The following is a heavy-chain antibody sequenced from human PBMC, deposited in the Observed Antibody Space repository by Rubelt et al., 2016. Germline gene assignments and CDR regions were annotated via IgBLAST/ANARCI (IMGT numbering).Heavy chain of an antibody. V-gene: IGHV2-5*02. Sequence: QITLKESGPTLVKPTQTLTLTCTFSGFSVSTSGVGVGWIRQPPGKALEWLALIYWDDEKRYSPSLKSRLTITKETSKNQVVLTMTNKDPGEPSTYYGARIFVGPRSALDYWGQGTLVSVSS. CDR2: IYWDDEK. CDR3: ARIFVGPRSALDY. CDR1: GFSVSTSGVG. D-gene: IGHD1-26*01. J-gene: IGHJ4*02.